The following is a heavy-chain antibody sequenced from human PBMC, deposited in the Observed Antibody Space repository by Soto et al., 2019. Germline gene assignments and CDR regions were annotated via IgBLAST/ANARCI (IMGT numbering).Heavy chain of an antibody. CDR2: IIPIFGTA. CDR1: GGTFSSYA. CDR3: ARGPYYYDSSGYYYFDY. Sequence: GASVKVSFKASGGTFSSYAISWVRQAPGQGLEWMGGIIPIFGTANYAQKFQGRVTITADESTSTAYMELSSLRSEDTAVYYCARGPYYYDSSGYYYFDYWGQGTLVTVSS. V-gene: IGHV1-69*13. D-gene: IGHD3-22*01. J-gene: IGHJ4*02.